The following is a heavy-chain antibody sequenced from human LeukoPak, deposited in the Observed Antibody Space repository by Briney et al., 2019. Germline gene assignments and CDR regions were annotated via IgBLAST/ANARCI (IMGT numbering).Heavy chain of an antibody. J-gene: IGHJ4*02. D-gene: IGHD6-13*01. V-gene: IGHV3-23*01. Sequence: GGSLRLSCAASGFTFSSYAMSWVRQAPGKGLAWVSVISGSGGSTNYADSVKGRFTISRDNSKNTLYLQMNILRAKDTAVYYCGVYSSSWHDYWGQGTLVTVSS. CDR3: GVYSSSWHDY. CDR2: ISGSGGST. CDR1: GFTFSSYA.